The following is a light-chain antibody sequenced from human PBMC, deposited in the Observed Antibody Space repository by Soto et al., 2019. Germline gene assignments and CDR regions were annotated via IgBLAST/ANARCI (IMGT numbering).Light chain of an antibody. Sequence: IVLTQSPSTLSLSPGQRPTLACRATESVSTYLAWYQQKPGRAPRIIIYDASKRATGIPARFSGSGSGTGFTLTISSLEPEDFAVYYCQQRSNWPRTFGQGTKVDIK. CDR3: QQRSNWPRT. V-gene: IGKV3-11*01. CDR2: DAS. J-gene: IGKJ1*01. CDR1: ESVSTY.